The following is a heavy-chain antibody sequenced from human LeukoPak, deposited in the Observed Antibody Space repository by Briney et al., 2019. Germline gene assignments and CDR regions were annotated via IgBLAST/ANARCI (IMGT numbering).Heavy chain of an antibody. CDR1: GYTFTSYG. CDR2: IIPIFGTA. D-gene: IGHD3-16*01. Sequence: GASVKVSYKASGYTFTSYGISWVRQAPGQGLEWMGGIIPIFGTANYAQKFQGRVTITADESTSTAYMELSSLRSEDTAVYYCAREGGGTEGPFDYWGQGTLVTVSS. V-gene: IGHV1-69*13. CDR3: AREGGGTEGPFDY. J-gene: IGHJ4*02.